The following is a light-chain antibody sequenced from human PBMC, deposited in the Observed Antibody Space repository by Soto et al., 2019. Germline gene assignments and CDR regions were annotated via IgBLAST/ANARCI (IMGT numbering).Light chain of an antibody. CDR3: QQYGSSPGT. J-gene: IGKJ1*01. CDR2: GAS. Sequence: ELVFTQSPVTLSFSPGERATLACRASQSVSSSYLAWYQQKPGQSPRLLLYGASSRATGIPARFSGSGSGTAFTLPISSLEHADFAVYYCQQYGSSPGTFGQGTKVDIK. CDR1: QSVSSSY. V-gene: IGKV3-20*01.